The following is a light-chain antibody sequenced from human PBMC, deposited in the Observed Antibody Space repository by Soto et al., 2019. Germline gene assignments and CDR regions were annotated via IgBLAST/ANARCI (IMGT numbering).Light chain of an antibody. V-gene: IGLV2-18*02. CDR3: YAFTSSNTYV. CDR1: SSDVGSYNR. CDR2: EVS. Sequence: QCALTQPPSVSGSPGQSVTISCTGTSSDVGSYNRVSWYQQPPGTAPKAIIYEVSNRPSGVPDRFSGSKSGNTASLTISGLQPEDEADYYCYAFTSSNTYVFGTGTKVTVL. J-gene: IGLJ1*01.